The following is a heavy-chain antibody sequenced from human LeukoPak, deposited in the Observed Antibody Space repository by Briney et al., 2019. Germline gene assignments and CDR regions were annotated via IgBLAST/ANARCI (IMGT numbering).Heavy chain of an antibody. Sequence: ASVKVSCKASGYTFTSYGISWVRQAPGQGLEWMGWISAYNGNTNYAQKLQGRVTMTTDTSTSTAYMELRSLRSDDTAVYYCASLPWIQLWNHYWGQGTLVTVSS. CDR1: GYTFTSYG. J-gene: IGHJ4*02. CDR2: ISAYNGNT. V-gene: IGHV1-18*01. D-gene: IGHD5-18*01. CDR3: ASLPWIQLWNHY.